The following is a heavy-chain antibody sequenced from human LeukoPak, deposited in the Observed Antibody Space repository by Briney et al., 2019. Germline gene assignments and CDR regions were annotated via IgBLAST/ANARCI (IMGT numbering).Heavy chain of an antibody. Sequence: SETLSLTCTVSGGSISSSSYYWGWIRQPPGKGLEWIGSIYYSGSTYYNPSLKSRVTISVDTSKNQFSLKLSSVTAADTAVYYCDIVGATARGYFDYWGQGTLVTVSS. D-gene: IGHD1-26*01. CDR2: IYYSGST. CDR1: GGSISSSSYY. J-gene: IGHJ4*02. CDR3: DIVGATARGYFDY. V-gene: IGHV4-39*07.